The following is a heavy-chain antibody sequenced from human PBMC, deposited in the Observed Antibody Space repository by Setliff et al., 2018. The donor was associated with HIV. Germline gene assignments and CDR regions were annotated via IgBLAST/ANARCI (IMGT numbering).Heavy chain of an antibody. CDR3: TRQSPVAGSGAFDI. D-gene: IGHD6-19*01. J-gene: IGHJ3*02. Sequence: SETLSLTCTVSGDSISSGGYYWSWIRPPAGQGREWLGRIYTSGTPTYNPSPHSNPSLKSRITISLETSRNQCSLRVTSVTATDTAVYYCTRQSPVAGSGAFDIWGQGT. CDR2: IYTSGTP. V-gene: IGHV4-61*02. CDR1: GDSISSGGYY.